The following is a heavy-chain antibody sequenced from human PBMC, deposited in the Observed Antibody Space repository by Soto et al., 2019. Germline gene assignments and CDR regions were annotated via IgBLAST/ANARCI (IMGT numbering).Heavy chain of an antibody. Sequence: VKVSCKASGGTFSSYTISWVRQAPGQGLEWMGRIIPILGIANYAQKFQGRVTITADKSTSTAYMELSSLRSEDTAVYYCATLGYCSSTSRQWGTNNWFDPWGQGTLVTVSS. J-gene: IGHJ5*02. CDR3: ATLGYCSSTSRQWGTNNWFDP. CDR1: GGTFSSYT. CDR2: IIPILGIA. V-gene: IGHV1-69*02. D-gene: IGHD2-2*01.